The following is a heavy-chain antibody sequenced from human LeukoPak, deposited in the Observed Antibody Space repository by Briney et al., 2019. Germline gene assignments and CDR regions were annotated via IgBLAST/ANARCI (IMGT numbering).Heavy chain of an antibody. Sequence: GGSLRLSCAASGFTFSSCGMHWVRQAPGKGLEWVSSISGSGGSTYYADSVKGRFIISRDNSKNTLYLQMNSLRAEDTAVYYCAKSTGSGVYRPFDPWGQGTLVTVSS. CDR2: ISGSGGST. CDR1: GFTFSSCG. V-gene: IGHV3-23*01. D-gene: IGHD5/OR15-5a*01. CDR3: AKSTGSGVYRPFDP. J-gene: IGHJ5*02.